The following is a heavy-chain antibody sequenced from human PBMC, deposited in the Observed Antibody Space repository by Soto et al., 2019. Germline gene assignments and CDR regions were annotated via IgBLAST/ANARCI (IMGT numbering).Heavy chain of an antibody. Sequence: QVQLVESGGGLVKPGGSLRLSCAASGFTFSDYYMSWIRQAPGKGLEWVSYISSSGSTIYYADSVKGRFTISRDNAKHSLYLQRSSLRAEDTAVYYCARGQGIYSSSWGWGWFDPWGQGTLVTVSS. D-gene: IGHD6-13*01. CDR1: GFTFSDYY. CDR2: ISSSGSTI. CDR3: ARGQGIYSSSWGWGWFDP. V-gene: IGHV3-11*01. J-gene: IGHJ5*02.